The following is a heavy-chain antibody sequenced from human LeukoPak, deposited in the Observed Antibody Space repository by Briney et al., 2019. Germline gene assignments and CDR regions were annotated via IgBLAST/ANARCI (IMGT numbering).Heavy chain of an antibody. J-gene: IGHJ4*02. D-gene: IGHD6-13*01. Sequence: GGSLRLSCAASGLTFSRYWMTWVRQAPGRGPEWVANIKPDGSEKFYLDSVRGRFTISRDNAKSSVYLEMNSLRADDTAMYYCARGGYSSSMFWIDWGQGTPVTVSS. CDR3: ARGGYSSSMFWID. CDR2: IKPDGSEK. V-gene: IGHV3-7*03. CDR1: GLTFSRYW.